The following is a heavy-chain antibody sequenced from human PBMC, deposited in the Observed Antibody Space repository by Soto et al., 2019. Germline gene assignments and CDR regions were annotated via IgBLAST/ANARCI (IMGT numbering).Heavy chain of an antibody. V-gene: IGHV1-69*12. CDR2: TIPIFITT. Sequence: QFHLVQSGAGVRKPGSSVKVSCKPPGATFSNHAINWVRQAPDQGLEWMGRTIPIFITTNYAQKSQGRVTITADESTITANMELSSLKHDDTAVYYCAREVAADGTFREDVFDIWGQGTLVTVSS. D-gene: IGHD6-13*01. J-gene: IGHJ3*02. CDR1: GATFSNHA. CDR3: AREVAADGTFREDVFDI.